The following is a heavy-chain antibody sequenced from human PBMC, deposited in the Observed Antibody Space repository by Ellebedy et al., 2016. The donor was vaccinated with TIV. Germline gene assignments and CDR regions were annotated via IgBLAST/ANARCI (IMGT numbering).Heavy chain of an antibody. CDR1: GYIFTSSG. CDR3: ARTRITMVRGVIYYYYGMDV. D-gene: IGHD3-10*01. CDR2: INPSGGST. J-gene: IGHJ6*02. Sequence: ASVKVSXXASGYIFTSSGISWVRQAPGQGLEWMGIINPSGGSTSYAQKFQGRVTMTRDTSTSTVYMELSSLRSEDTAVYYCARTRITMVRGVIYYYYGMDVWGQGTTVTVSS. V-gene: IGHV1-46*01.